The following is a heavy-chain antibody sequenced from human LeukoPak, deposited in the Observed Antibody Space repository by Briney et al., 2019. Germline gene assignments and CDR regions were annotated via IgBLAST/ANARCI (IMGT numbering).Heavy chain of an antibody. CDR1: GGSISSYY. J-gene: IGHJ4*02. V-gene: IGHV4-59*01. D-gene: IGHD3-10*01. Sequence: SETLSLTCTVSGGSISSYYWSWIRQPPGKGLEWIGYIYYSGSTNYNPSLKGRVTISVDTSKNQFSLKLSSVTAADTAIYFCAGLDFYDSVIYYNADYWGQGTLVTVSS. CDR2: IYYSGST. CDR3: AGLDFYDSVIYYNADY.